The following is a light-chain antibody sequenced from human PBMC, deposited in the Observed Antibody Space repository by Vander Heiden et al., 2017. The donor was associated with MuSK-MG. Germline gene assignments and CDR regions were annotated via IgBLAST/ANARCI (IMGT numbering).Light chain of an antibody. CDR1: QSVSSCY. CDR2: GAS. Sequence: EIVLTQSTGTLSLYPGYRATLSCRASQSVSSCYLAWYQQKPGQAPMLLIYGASSRTTGIPDRFSGSGSGTDFTLTISRLESEDFAVYYCQQYGSSPYTFGQGTKMEIK. J-gene: IGKJ2*01. CDR3: QQYGSSPYT. V-gene: IGKV3-20*01.